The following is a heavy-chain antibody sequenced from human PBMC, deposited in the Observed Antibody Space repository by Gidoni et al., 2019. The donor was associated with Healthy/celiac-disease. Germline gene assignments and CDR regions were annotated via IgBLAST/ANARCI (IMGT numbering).Heavy chain of an antibody. CDR2: ISSNGGST. CDR1: GFTLSSYA. J-gene: IGHJ4*02. CDR3: VKGSGYSYGSYFDY. V-gene: IGHV3-64D*06. D-gene: IGHD5-18*01. Sequence: EVQLVESGGGLVQPGGSLGLSCSASGFTLSSYAMHWVRQAPGKGLEYVSAISSNGGSTYYADSVKGRFTISRDNSKNTLYLQMSSLRAEDTAVYYCVKGSGYSYGSYFDYWGQGTLVTVSS.